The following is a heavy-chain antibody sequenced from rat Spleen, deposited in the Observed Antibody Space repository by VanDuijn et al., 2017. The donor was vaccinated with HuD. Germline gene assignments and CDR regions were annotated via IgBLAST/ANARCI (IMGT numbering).Heavy chain of an antibody. Sequence: QVQLKESGPGLVQPSETLSLTCTVSGFSLTSYSVSWVRQPSGKGPEWMGRMWYDGDTAYNSAIKSRLSISRDTSKSQVFLKMNSLQTEDTAMYFCARSHTMGISFDYWGQGVMVTVSS. J-gene: IGHJ2*01. V-gene: IGHV2S18*01. CDR2: MWYDGDT. CDR3: ARSHTMGISFDY. CDR1: GFSLTSYS. D-gene: IGHD1-7*01.